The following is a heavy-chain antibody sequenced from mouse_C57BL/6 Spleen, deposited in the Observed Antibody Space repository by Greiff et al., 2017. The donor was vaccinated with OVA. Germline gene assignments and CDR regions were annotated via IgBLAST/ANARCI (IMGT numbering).Heavy chain of an antibody. V-gene: IGHV2-6-1*01. D-gene: IGHD2-4*01. Sequence: QVQLKESGPGLVAPSQSLSITCTVSGFSLTSYGVHWVRQPPGKGLEWLVVIWSDGSTTYNSALKSRLSISKDNSKSQVFLKMNSLQTDDTAMYYCARHDDYDVRYYAMDYWGQGTSVTVSS. CDR3: ARHDDYDVRYYAMDY. CDR1: GFSLTSYG. J-gene: IGHJ4*01. CDR2: IWSDGST.